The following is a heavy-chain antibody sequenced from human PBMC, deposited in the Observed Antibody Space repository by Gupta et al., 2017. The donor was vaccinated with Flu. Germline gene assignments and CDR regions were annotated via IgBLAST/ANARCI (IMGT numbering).Heavy chain of an antibody. CDR1: GCSISSSNYY. V-gene: IGHV4-39*01. J-gene: IGHJ4*02. CDR3: VRHIFWNGNYNLGAIDS. CDR2: IGYSGST. Sequence: QLQLQESGPGLVKPSETLSLTCTVSGCSISSSNYYWGWIRQPPGKGLEGLVSIGYSGSTYYRTSLRRRVTISVDTSKDQFSLELSSVTAADRAVYYCVRHIFWNGNYNLGAIDSWGQGTLVTVSS. D-gene: IGHD3-3*01.